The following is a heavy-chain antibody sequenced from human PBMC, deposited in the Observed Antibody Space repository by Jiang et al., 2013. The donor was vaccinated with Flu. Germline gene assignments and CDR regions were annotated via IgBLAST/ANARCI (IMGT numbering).Heavy chain of an antibody. Sequence: GLVQPGGSLRLSCSASGFTFSHYAMHWVRQAPGKGLESVSGINYSGGSTYYASSVRGRFTISRDNSKNTLYLQMGSLRAEDMAVYYCARFLEGPPYYNMDVWGQGTTVTVSS. CDR1: GFTFSHYA. CDR3: ARFLEGPPYYNMDV. V-gene: IGHV3-64*01. J-gene: IGHJ6*02. D-gene: IGHD3-3*01. CDR2: INYSGGST.